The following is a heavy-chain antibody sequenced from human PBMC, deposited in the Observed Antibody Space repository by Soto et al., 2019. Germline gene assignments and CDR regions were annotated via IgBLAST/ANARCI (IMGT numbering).Heavy chain of an antibody. D-gene: IGHD2-15*01. CDR3: ARVGNCSDGICYSEYFQR. J-gene: IGHJ1*01. V-gene: IGHV1-46*01. CDR2: VNPSGGST. Sequence: ASVKVSCKASGYIFTAYSMHWVRQAPGQGLERMGVVNPSGGSTNYAQKFQGRITMTRDTSTSTVYMDLSSLTSEDTAVYYCARVGNCSDGICYSEYFQRWGQGTLVTVSS. CDR1: GYIFTAYS.